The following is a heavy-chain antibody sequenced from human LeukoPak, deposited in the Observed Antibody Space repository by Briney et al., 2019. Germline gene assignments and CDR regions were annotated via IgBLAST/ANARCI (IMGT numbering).Heavy chain of an antibody. CDR3: ARTEWEAYYFDY. D-gene: IGHD1-26*01. CDR1: GGSISSGGYS. CDR2: IYYSGST. J-gene: IGHJ4*02. Sequence: SQTLSLTCTVSGGSISSGGYSWSWIRQHPGKGLEWIGYIYYSGSTYYNPSLKSRVTISVDTSKNQFSLKLSSVTAADTAVYYCARTEWEAYYFDYWGQGTLVTVSS. V-gene: IGHV4-31*03.